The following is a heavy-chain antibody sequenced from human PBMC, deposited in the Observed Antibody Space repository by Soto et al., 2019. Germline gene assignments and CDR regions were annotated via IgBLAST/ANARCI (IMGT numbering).Heavy chain of an antibody. CDR1: GGTFGSYA. CDR2: IIPIPGTA. V-gene: IGHV1-69*01. CDR3: ARSQGSSTSLDIYYYYYYGMDV. Sequence: QVQLVQSGAEVKKPGSSVKVSCKASGGTFGSYAISWVRQAPGQGLEWMGGIIPIPGTANYAQKFQGRVTIAADESTSTAYMEVSSLRSADTAVYYCARSQGSSTSLDIYYYYYYGMDVWGQGTTVTVSS. D-gene: IGHD2-2*01. J-gene: IGHJ6*02.